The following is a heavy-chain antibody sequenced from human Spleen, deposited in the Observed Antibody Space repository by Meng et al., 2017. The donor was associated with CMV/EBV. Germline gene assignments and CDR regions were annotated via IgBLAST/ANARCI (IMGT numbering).Heavy chain of an antibody. CDR2: ISPYNVNT. V-gene: IGHV1-18*04. J-gene: IGHJ4*02. CDR3: ARRYYDVLTGYYYFDQ. Sequence: ASVKVSCKASGYTFTDYYLHWVRQAPGQGLEWMGWISPYNVNTDYARNLQGRVTITADTSTSTAYMELRSLRSDDTAVYYCARRYYDVLTGYYYFDQWGQGTQVTVSS. D-gene: IGHD3-9*01. CDR1: GYTFTDYY.